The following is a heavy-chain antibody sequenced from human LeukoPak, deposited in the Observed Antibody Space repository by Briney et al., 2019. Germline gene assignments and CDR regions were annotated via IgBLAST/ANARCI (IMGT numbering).Heavy chain of an antibody. CDR1: GFTFSSYA. J-gene: IGHJ6*02. CDR3: AKGGDTIFGVDRYYYYGMDV. D-gene: IGHD3-3*01. Sequence: GGSLRLSCAASGFTFSSYAMSWVRQAPGKGLEWVSAISGSGGSTYYADSVKGRFTISRDNSKNTLYLQMNSLRAEDTAVYYCAKGGDTIFGVDRYYYYGMDVWGQGTTVTVSS. CDR2: ISGSGGST. V-gene: IGHV3-23*01.